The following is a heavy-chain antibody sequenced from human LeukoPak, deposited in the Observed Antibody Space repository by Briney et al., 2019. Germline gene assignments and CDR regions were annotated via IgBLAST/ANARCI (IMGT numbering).Heavy chain of an antibody. CDR1: GFTLSSYE. D-gene: IGHD1-1*01. Sequence: GGSLRLSCAASGFTLSSYEIHCVRHAPGRALEGVSYISSSGSTIYYADSVKGRFTISRDNAKNTLYLQMNSLRADDTAVYYCARGRRYFDYWGQGTLVTVSS. J-gene: IGHJ4*02. V-gene: IGHV3-48*03. CDR3: ARGRRYFDY. CDR2: ISSSGSTI.